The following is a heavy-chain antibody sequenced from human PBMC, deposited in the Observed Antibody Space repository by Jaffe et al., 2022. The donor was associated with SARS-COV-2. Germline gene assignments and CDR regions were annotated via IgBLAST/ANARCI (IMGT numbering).Heavy chain of an antibody. Sequence: EVQLVQSGAEVKKPGESLKISCKGSGYSFTSYWIGWVRQMPGKGLEWMGIIYPGDSDTRYSPSFQGQVTISADKSISTAYLQWSSLKASDTAMYYCARLPQDSSGWYDAFDIWGQGTMVTVSS. J-gene: IGHJ3*02. V-gene: IGHV5-51*01. CDR1: GYSFTSYW. D-gene: IGHD6-19*01. CDR3: ARLPQDSSGWYDAFDI. CDR2: IYPGDSDT.